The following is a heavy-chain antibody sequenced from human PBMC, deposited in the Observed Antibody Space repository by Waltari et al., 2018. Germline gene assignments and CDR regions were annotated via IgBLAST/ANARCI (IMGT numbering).Heavy chain of an antibody. Sequence: QVQLVESGGGVVQPGRSLRLSCAASGFTFSSYGMTWVRPAPGKGLDWVAVIWYDGSNKYYADSVKGRFTISRDNSKNTLNLQMNSLRAEDTAVYYCARDTGIAVAGTFDYWGQGTLVTVSS. J-gene: IGHJ4*02. CDR2: IWYDGSNK. V-gene: IGHV3-33*01. CDR3: ARDTGIAVAGTFDY. D-gene: IGHD6-19*01. CDR1: GFTFSSYG.